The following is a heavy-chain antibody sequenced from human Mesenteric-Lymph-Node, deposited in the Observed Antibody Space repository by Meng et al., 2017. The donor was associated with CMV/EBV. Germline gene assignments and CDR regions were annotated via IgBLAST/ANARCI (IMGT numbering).Heavy chain of an antibody. J-gene: IGHJ4*02. Sequence: SCKASGYTFSSYGISWVRQVPGKGLEWVSSVNWKGGSTAYADSVKGRFTISRDNAKNSLYLQMNSLRAEDTAVYYCARVGATDFDYWGQGTLVTVSS. D-gene: IGHD1-26*01. CDR2: VNWKGGST. CDR1: GYTFSSYG. V-gene: IGHV3-20*04. CDR3: ARVGATDFDY.